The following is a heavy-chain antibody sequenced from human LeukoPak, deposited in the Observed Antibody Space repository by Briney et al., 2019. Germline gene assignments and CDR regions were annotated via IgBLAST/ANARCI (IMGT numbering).Heavy chain of an antibody. V-gene: IGHV3-21*01. CDR3: ARDGVDDYYDSSGHSGAFDI. D-gene: IGHD3-22*01. CDR2: ISSSSSYI. CDR1: GFTFSSYG. J-gene: IGHJ3*02. Sequence: GGSLRLSCAASGFTFSSYGISWVRQAPGRGLEWVSSISSSSSYIYYADSVKGRFTISRDNAKNSLYLQMNSLRAEDTAVYYRARDGVDDYYDSSGHSGAFDIWGQGTMVTVSS.